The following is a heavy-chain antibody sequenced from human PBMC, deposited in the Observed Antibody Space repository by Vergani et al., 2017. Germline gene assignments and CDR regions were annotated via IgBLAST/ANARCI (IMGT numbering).Heavy chain of an antibody. CDR2: IYYSGST. CDR1: GGSISSYY. V-gene: IGHV4-59*01. CDR3: ARAGVYFFEYGMDV. D-gene: IGHD3-3*01. J-gene: IGHJ6*02. Sequence: QVQLQESGPGLVKPSETLSLTCTVSGGSISSYYWSWIRQPPGKGLEWIGYIYYSGSTNYNPSLKSRVTISVDTSKNQFSPKLSSVTAADTAVYYCARAGVYFFEYGMDVWGQGTTVTVSS.